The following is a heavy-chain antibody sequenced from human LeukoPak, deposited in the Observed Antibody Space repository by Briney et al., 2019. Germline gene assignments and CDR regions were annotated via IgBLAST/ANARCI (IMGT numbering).Heavy chain of an antibody. D-gene: IGHD1-1*01. CDR3: ARLSTGPYGLGAFDI. J-gene: IGHJ3*02. V-gene: IGHV4-59*08. CDR1: GGSISSYY. Sequence: SEPPSLTCTVSGGSISSYYWSWIRQSPGKALEWIGNIYKSGSTNYNPSLKSRVTMSVDTSKDQFSLRLNSVTAADTAVYYCARLSTGPYGLGAFDIWGQGTMVTVSS. CDR2: IYKSGST.